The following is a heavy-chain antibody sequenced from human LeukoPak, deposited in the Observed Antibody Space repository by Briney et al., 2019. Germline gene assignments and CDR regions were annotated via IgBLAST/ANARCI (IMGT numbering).Heavy chain of an antibody. V-gene: IGHV4-59*01. CDR1: GGSLSSYY. Sequence: SETLSLTCTVSGGSLSSYYWSWIRQPPGKGLEWIGYIYYSGSTNYNPSLKSRVTIPVDTSKNQFSLKLSSVTAADTAVYYCARDSDFWSHRGYYGMDVWGQGTTVTVSS. J-gene: IGHJ6*02. CDR2: IYYSGST. D-gene: IGHD3-3*01. CDR3: ARDSDFWSHRGYYGMDV.